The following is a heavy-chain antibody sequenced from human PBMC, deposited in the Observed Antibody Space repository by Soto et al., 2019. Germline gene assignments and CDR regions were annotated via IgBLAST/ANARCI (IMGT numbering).Heavy chain of an antibody. CDR3: ARIQWALPNWFDP. J-gene: IGHJ5*02. V-gene: IGHV4-39*02. CDR1: GVSISTGSYY. CDR2: IYYSGST. D-gene: IGHD1-26*01. Sequence: QLQLQESGPGLVRPSETLSLTCTVSGVSISTGSYYWGWIRQPPGKGLEWIGTIYYSGSTYYNPSLKGRVTISVDTSKNNFSLKLSSVTAADTAVYSCARIQWALPNWFDPWGQGALVTVSS.